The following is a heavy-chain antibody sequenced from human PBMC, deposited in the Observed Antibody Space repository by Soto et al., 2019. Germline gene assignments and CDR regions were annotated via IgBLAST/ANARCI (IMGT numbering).Heavy chain of an antibody. CDR3: ATEYYDILTGYLKSGFDY. V-gene: IGHV3-30*03. CDR2: ISYDGSNK. CDR1: GFTFSSYG. Sequence: PVGSLRLSCAASGFTFSSYGMHWVRQAPGKGLEWVAVISYDGSNKYYADSVKGRFTISRDNSKNTLYLQMNSLRAEDTAVYYCATEYYDILTGYLKSGFDYWGQGTLVTVSS. J-gene: IGHJ4*02. D-gene: IGHD3-9*01.